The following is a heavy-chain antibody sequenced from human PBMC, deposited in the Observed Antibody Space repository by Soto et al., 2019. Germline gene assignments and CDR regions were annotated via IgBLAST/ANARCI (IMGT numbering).Heavy chain of an antibody. Sequence: SETLSLTCTVSGGSISSSSYYWGWIRQPPGKGLEWIGSIYYSGSTYYNPSLKSRVTISVDTSKNQFSLKLSSVTAADTAVYYCARQRDNWGSRALYWYFDLWGRGTLVTVSS. CDR1: GGSISSSSYY. D-gene: IGHD7-27*01. J-gene: IGHJ2*01. CDR3: ARQRDNWGSRALYWYFDL. CDR2: IYYSGST. V-gene: IGHV4-39*01.